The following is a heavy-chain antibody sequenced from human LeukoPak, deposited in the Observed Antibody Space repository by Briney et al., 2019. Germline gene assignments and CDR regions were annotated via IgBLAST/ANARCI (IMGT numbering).Heavy chain of an antibody. Sequence: SETLSLTCTVSGGSISSYYWSWVRQPAGKGLEWIGRIYTSGSTNYNPSLKSRVTMSVDTSKNQFSLKLSSVTAADTAVYYCARDAQWLVYTWFDPWGQEPRVTVS. J-gene: IGHJ5*02. CDR3: ARDAQWLVYTWFDP. CDR1: GGSISSYY. D-gene: IGHD6-19*01. CDR2: IYTSGST. V-gene: IGHV4-4*07.